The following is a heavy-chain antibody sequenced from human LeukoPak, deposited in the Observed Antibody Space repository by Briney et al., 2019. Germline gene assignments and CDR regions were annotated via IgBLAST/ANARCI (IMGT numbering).Heavy chain of an antibody. V-gene: IGHV3-23*01. J-gene: IGHJ4*02. D-gene: IGHD3-9*01. CDR2: ISGSGGST. Sequence: PGGSLRLSCAASGFTFSSYAMTWVRQSPAKGLEWVSAISGSGGSTYYADSVRGRFTISRENSKNTLYLQMNSLRAEDTAGYYCAKDLGVRYFHWLPIWGQGTLVTVSS. CDR3: AKDLGVRYFHWLPI. CDR1: GFTFSSYA.